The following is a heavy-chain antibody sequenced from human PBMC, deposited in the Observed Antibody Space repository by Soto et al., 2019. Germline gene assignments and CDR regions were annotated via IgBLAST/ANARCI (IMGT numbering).Heavy chain of an antibody. CDR1: GNSFVTYA. J-gene: IGHJ4*02. Sequence: ASVKVSCKSSGNSFVTYAIHCVRQAPGQRLQWMGWINVGSGNTKYAQDYQSRVTFTRDTAATTTFMERSSLRSEEAAVYYCARIPPWGDSGSFYTQHYGSWGQGTLVTVSS. V-gene: IGHV1-3*01. CDR2: INVGSGNT. CDR3: ARIPPWGDSGSFYTQHYGS. D-gene: IGHD3-10*01.